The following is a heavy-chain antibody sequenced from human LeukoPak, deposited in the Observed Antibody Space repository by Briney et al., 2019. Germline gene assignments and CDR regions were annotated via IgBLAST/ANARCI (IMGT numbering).Heavy chain of an antibody. D-gene: IGHD3-10*01. CDR3: ARVLLSYYYGSGRVPYYYYYYMDV. CDR1: GYSFINYW. Sequence: GESLKISCKGSGYSFINYWIGWVRQMPGKGLEWMGIIYPGDSDTRYSPSFQGQVTISADKSISTAYLQWSSLKASDTAMYYCARVLLSYYYGSGRVPYYYYYYMDVWGKGTTVTVSS. J-gene: IGHJ6*03. CDR2: IYPGDSDT. V-gene: IGHV5-51*01.